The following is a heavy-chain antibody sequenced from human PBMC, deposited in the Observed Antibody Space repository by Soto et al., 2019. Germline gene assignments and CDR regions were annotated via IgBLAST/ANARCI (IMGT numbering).Heavy chain of an antibody. Sequence: GASVKVSCKASGYTFTRYGISWVRQAPGQGLEWMGWISAYNGNTNYAQKLQGRVTMTTDTSTSTAYMELRSLRSDDTAVYYCARGEAYSSSWSLDYWGQGTLVTVSS. CDR2: ISAYNGNT. V-gene: IGHV1-18*01. J-gene: IGHJ4*02. CDR3: ARGEAYSSSWSLDY. CDR1: GYTFTRYG. D-gene: IGHD6-13*01.